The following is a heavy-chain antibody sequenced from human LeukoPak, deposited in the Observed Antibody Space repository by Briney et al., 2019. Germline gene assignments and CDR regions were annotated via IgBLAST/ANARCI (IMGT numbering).Heavy chain of an antibody. D-gene: IGHD2-15*01. Sequence: GGSLRLSCAASGFAFSNYWMNWARQAPGKGLEWVANIKQDGSETNYVDSVKGRLTISRDNAKNSLYLQMNSLRAEDTALYYCGSTNSFSYWGRGTLVTVSS. J-gene: IGHJ4*02. V-gene: IGHV3-7*01. CDR3: GSTNSFSY. CDR2: IKQDGSET. CDR1: GFAFSNYW.